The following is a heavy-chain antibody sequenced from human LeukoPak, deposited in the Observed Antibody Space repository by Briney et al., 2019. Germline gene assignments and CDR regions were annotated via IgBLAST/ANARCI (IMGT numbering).Heavy chain of an antibody. CDR3: ARDRLGDFWSGYYFDY. CDR1: GGSFSGYY. Sequence: SETLSLTCAVYGGSFSGYYWSWIRQPPGKGLEWIGEINHSGSTNYNPSLKSRVTISVDTSKNQFSLKLSSVTAADTAVYYCARDRLGDFWSGYYFDYWGQGTLVTVSS. D-gene: IGHD3-3*01. CDR2: INHSGST. J-gene: IGHJ4*02. V-gene: IGHV4-34*01.